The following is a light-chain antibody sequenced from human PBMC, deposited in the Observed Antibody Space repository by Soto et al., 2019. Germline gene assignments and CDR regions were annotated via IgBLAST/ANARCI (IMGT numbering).Light chain of an antibody. V-gene: IGKV3-15*01. CDR2: GAS. J-gene: IGKJ4*01. Sequence: EIVMTQSPATLSVSPGERATLSCRASQSVSSNLAWYQQKPGQAPRLLIYGASTRATGIPARFSGSGSGTEFNLTISSLQSEDFAVYYCHQYNNWPLTFGGGTKVEIK. CDR3: HQYNNWPLT. CDR1: QSVSSN.